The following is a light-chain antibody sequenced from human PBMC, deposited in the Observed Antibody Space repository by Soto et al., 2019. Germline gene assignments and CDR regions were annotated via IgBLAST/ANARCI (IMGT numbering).Light chain of an antibody. CDR2: AAS. Sequence: DIQMTQSPSSLSASVGDRVTITCRASQGIRDALGWYQQKPGKAPKRLIYAASSLQSGVPSRFSGSGSGTEFTLTIRSLQPEDCATYYCLQHNSYPQTFGQGTKVEIK. J-gene: IGKJ1*01. CDR3: LQHNSYPQT. CDR1: QGIRDA. V-gene: IGKV1-17*01.